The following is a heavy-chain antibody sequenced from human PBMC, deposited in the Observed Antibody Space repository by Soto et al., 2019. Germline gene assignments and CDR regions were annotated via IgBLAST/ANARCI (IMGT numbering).Heavy chain of an antibody. CDR1: GFTFSSYA. Sequence: PGGSLRLSCAASGFTFSSYAMHWVRQAPGKGLEWVAVISYDGSNKYYADSVKGRFTISRDNSKNTLYLQMNSLRAEDTAVYYCARAHYCSSTSCYRIDYWGQGTLVTVSS. V-gene: IGHV3-30-3*01. CDR3: ARAHYCSSTSCYRIDY. D-gene: IGHD2-2*01. J-gene: IGHJ4*02. CDR2: ISYDGSNK.